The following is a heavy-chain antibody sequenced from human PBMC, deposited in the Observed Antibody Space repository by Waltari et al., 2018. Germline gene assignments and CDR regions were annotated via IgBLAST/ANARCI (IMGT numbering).Heavy chain of an antibody. CDR3: TGIFGVVMDAFDI. CDR1: GYTFTGYY. CDR2: INPNSGGT. V-gene: IGHV1-2*06. J-gene: IGHJ3*02. Sequence: QVQLVQSGAEVKKPGASVTVSCKASGYTFTGYYMHWVRQAPGQGLEWMGRINPNSGGTNYAQKFQGRVTMTRDTSISTAYMELSRLRSDDTAVYYCTGIFGVVMDAFDIWGQGTMVTVSS. D-gene: IGHD3-3*01.